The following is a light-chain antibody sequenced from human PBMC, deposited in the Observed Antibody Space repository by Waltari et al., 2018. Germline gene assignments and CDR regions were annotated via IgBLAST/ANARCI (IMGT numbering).Light chain of an antibody. CDR1: QSVSRF. CDR3: QKYDRLPAT. J-gene: IGKJ1*01. CDR2: GAS. Sequence: EIVLTQSPGTLSLSPGERGTLSCRASQSVSRFLAWSQQKPGQAPSLLIYGASTRATGIPDRFRGSGYGTDFSLTISRLEPEDFAVYYCQKYDRLPATFGQGTKVEIK. V-gene: IGKV3-20*01.